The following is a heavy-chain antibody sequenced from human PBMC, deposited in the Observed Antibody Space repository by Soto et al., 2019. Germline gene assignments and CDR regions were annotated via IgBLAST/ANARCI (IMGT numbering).Heavy chain of an antibody. V-gene: IGHV3-23*01. CDR1: GFTFNNYA. Sequence: EVQLLESGGGLVQPGGSLRLSCAASGFTFNNYAMTWVRQAPGKGLEWVSAISGGGVTTSYADSVKGRFTVSRDGSKNTLYLQTSSLRAEDTALYYCAKGRGGSGSLTPRVDFWGQGTLVTVSS. CDR3: AKGRGGSGSLTPRVDF. J-gene: IGHJ4*02. D-gene: IGHD3-10*01. CDR2: ISGGGVTT.